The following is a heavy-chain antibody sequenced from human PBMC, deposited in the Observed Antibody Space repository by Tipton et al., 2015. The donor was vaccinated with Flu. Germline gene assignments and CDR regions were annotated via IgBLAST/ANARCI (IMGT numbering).Heavy chain of an antibody. CDR1: GYTFNNYG. Sequence: QLVQSGVEVKKPGASVKVSCKASGYTFNNYGITWVRQAPGQGLEWMGWISGYNGDPNYAEKLQGRVTMTTDTSTNTAYMELRSLKSDATAMYYCARDRGSYNIHLVYHYFYGIDVWGQGTTVSVSS. J-gene: IGHJ6*02. D-gene: IGHD1-26*01. CDR3: ARDRGSYNIHLVYHYFYGIDV. CDR2: ISGYNGDP. V-gene: IGHV1-18*01.